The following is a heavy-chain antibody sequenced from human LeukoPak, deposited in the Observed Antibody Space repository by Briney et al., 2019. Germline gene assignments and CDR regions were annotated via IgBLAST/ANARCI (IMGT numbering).Heavy chain of an antibody. D-gene: IGHD3-22*01. J-gene: IGHJ4*02. CDR3: ARDRAGSSGSIPFDY. CDR2: ISTSSDYI. Sequence: GGSLSLSCAASGFTFSSYSMNWVRQAPGKGLEWVSSISTSSDYIYYADSLKGRFTVSRDNAKNSLYLQMNSLRADDTAVYYCARDRAGSSGSIPFDYWGQGTLVTVSS. V-gene: IGHV3-21*01. CDR1: GFTFSSYS.